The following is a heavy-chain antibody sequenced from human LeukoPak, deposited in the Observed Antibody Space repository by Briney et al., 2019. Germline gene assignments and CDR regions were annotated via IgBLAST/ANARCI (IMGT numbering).Heavy chain of an antibody. J-gene: IGHJ3*02. CDR1: GYTFTGYY. CDR3: AIDLYDSYADAFDI. Sequence: ASVKVSCKASGYTFTGYYMHWVRQAPGQGLEWMGWINPNSGGTNYAQKFQGRATMTRDTSISTAYMELSRLRSDDTAVYYCAIDLYDSYADAFDIWGQGTMVTVSS. CDR2: INPNSGGT. V-gene: IGHV1-2*02. D-gene: IGHD5-18*01.